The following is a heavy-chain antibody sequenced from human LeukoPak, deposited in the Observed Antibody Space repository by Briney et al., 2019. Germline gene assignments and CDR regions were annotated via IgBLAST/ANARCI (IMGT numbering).Heavy chain of an antibody. Sequence: ASVKVSCKASGYTFTGYYMHWVRQAPGQGLEWMGWINPNSGGTSYTQKFQGGVTVTRDTSISTAYMELSRLRSDDTAVYYCAREGGGYNYAFRYWGQGTLVTVSS. CDR2: INPNSGGT. D-gene: IGHD5-18*01. CDR1: GYTFTGYY. J-gene: IGHJ4*02. CDR3: AREGGGYNYAFRY. V-gene: IGHV1-2*02.